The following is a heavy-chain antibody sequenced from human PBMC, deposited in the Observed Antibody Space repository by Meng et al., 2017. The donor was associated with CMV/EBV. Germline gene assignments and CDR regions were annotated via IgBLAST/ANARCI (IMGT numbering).Heavy chain of an antibody. CDR3: ARNMIGAYGSGSYTSGIGEG. CDR2: IRYDGSNK. D-gene: IGHD3-10*01. Sequence: GGSLRLSCAASGFTFSSYGMHWVRQAPGKGLEWVAFIRYDGSNKYYADSVKGRFIISRDNSKNTLYLQMNSLRAEDTAVYYCARNMIGAYGSGSYTSGIGEGWGQGTLVTVSS. CDR1: GFTFSSYG. J-gene: IGHJ4*02. V-gene: IGHV3-30*02.